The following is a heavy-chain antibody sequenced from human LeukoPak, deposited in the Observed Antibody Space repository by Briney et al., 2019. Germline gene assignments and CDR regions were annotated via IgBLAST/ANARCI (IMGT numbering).Heavy chain of an antibody. Sequence: GGSLRLSCAASGFTFSSYSMDWVRQAPGKGLEWVSSISSSSHYIYYADSVKGRFTISRDNAKNSLYLQMNSLRAEDTAVYYCARVGYSYGHSLFYFDFWGQGTLVTVSS. D-gene: IGHD5-18*01. CDR2: ISSSSHYI. J-gene: IGHJ4*02. V-gene: IGHV3-21*01. CDR1: GFTFSSYS. CDR3: ARVGYSYGHSLFYFDF.